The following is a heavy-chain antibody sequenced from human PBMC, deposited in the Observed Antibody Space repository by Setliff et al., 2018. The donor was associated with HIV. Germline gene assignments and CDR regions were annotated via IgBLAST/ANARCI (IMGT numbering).Heavy chain of an antibody. V-gene: IGHV4-39*01. CDR2: IYYTGSA. J-gene: IGHJ4*02. Sequence: SETLSLTCTVSGGSISSSSYYWGCIRQPPGKGLEWIGSIYYTGSANYNPSLKSRVTMSVYTSKHQFTLKLSSVTAADTAVYYCGSGYQYDSSGYYYVTPIDYWGQGTLVTVSS. CDR3: GSGYQYDSSGYYYVTPIDY. D-gene: IGHD3-22*01. CDR1: GGSISSSSYY.